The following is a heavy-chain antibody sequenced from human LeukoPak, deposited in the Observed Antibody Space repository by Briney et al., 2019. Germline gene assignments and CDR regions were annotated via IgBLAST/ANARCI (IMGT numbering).Heavy chain of an antibody. CDR3: AKRASGSGTSLYYFDY. V-gene: IGHV3-23*01. D-gene: IGHD3-10*01. CDR1: GFIFSSYA. J-gene: IGHJ4*02. CDR2: ISNSGGST. Sequence: SGGSLRLSCAASGFIFSSYAMSWVRQAPGKGLEWVSVISNSGGSTFYADSVKGRFTISRDNSKNTLYLQMNSLRAEDTAVYYCAKRASGSGTSLYYFDYWGQGTLVTVSS.